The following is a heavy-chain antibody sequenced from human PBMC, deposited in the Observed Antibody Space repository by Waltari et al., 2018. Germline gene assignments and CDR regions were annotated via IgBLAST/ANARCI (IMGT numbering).Heavy chain of an antibody. V-gene: IGHV3-23*03. J-gene: IGHJ4*02. CDR3: AKAPSGYDPYFDY. CDR1: GFTFSNYA. D-gene: IGHD5-12*01. CDR2: IYRGGSI. Sequence: EVKLLESGGGLVQPGGSLGLSCAASGFTFSNYAMNGVRQAPGKGLEWVSVIYRGGSIYYADSVKGRFTISRDNSNNTLYVQMNSLRVEDTAVYYCAKAPSGYDPYFDYWGQGTLVTVSS.